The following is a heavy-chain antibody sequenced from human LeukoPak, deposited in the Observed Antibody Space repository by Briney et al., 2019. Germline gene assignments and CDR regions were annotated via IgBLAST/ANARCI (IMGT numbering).Heavy chain of an antibody. CDR1: GGSISSSNW. Sequence: SGTLSLTCAVSGGSISSSNWWSWVRQPPGQGLEWIGEIYHSGSTNYNPSLKSRVTISVDKSKNQFSLKLSSVTAADTAVYYCASRTGIAAAGGWFDPWGQGTLVTVSS. CDR2: IYHSGST. V-gene: IGHV4-4*02. CDR3: ASRTGIAAAGGWFDP. J-gene: IGHJ5*02. D-gene: IGHD6-13*01.